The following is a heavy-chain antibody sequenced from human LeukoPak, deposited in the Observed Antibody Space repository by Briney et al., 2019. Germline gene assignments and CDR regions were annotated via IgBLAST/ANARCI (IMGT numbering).Heavy chain of an antibody. CDR3: ATYYYDSSGYYPFEY. CDR2: FDPEDGET. V-gene: IGHV1-24*01. CDR1: GYTLTELS. D-gene: IGHD3-22*01. Sequence: ASVKVSCKVSGYTLTELSMHWVRQAPGKGLEWMGGFDPEDGETIYAQKFQGRVTMTEDTSTGTAYMEPSSLRSEDTAVYYCATYYYDSSGYYPFEYWGQGTLVTVSS. J-gene: IGHJ4*02.